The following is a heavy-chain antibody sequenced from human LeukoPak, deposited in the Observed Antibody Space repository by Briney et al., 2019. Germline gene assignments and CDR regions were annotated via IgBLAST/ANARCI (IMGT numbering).Heavy chain of an antibody. CDR3: AKDLSMAGAASMDV. CDR2: ISAYNGNT. CDR1: GYTFTSYG. Sequence: ASVKVSCKASGYTFTSYGISWVRQAPGQGLEWMGWISAYNGNTNHAQKLQGRVTMTTDTSTSTAYMELRSLRSDDTAVYYCAKDLSMAGAASMDVWGQGTTVTVSS. V-gene: IGHV1-18*01. J-gene: IGHJ6*02. D-gene: IGHD1-26*01.